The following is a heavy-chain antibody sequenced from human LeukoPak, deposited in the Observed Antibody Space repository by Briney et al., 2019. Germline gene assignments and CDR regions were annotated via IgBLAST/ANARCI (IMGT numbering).Heavy chain of an antibody. CDR3: ARSQGSGSYYY. Sequence: SETLSLTCTVSGGSISSYYWSWIRQPPGKGLEWIGYIYYSGSTNYNPPLKSRVTISVDTSKNQFSLKLSSVTAADTAVYYCARSQGSGSYYYWGQGTLVTVSS. CDR2: IYYSGST. D-gene: IGHD3-10*01. J-gene: IGHJ4*02. V-gene: IGHV4-59*01. CDR1: GGSISSYY.